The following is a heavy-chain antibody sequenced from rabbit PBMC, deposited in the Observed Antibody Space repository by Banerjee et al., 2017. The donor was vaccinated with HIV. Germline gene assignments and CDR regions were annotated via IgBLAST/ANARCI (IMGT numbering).Heavy chain of an antibody. CDR3: ARDLAGVIGWNFNL. D-gene: IGHD4-1*01. CDR1: GFSFSSGYD. Sequence: QEQLEESGGDLVKPEGSLTLTCTASGFSFSSGYDMCWVRQAPGKGLEWIACIYAGGTAYTLFSSWAKGRFPISKTSSTTVTLQMTRLTAADTTTYFCARDLAGVIGWNFNLWGQGTLVTVS. J-gene: IGHJ4*01. CDR2: IYAGGTAYT. V-gene: IGHV1S45*01.